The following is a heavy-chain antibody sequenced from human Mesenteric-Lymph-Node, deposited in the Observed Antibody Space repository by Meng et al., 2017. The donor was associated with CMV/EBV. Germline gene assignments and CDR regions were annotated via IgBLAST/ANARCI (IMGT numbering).Heavy chain of an antibody. V-gene: IGHV3-53*03. Sequence: GGSLRLSCAASGFTVSSNYMSWVRQAPGKGLEWVSVIYSDGDTYHADSVKGRFTISRDNAKNSLYLQMNSLKIEDAAIYYCVRGHNSFDYWGQGTLVTVSS. CDR2: IYSDGDT. CDR3: VRGHNSFDY. CDR1: GFTVSSNY. J-gene: IGHJ4*02.